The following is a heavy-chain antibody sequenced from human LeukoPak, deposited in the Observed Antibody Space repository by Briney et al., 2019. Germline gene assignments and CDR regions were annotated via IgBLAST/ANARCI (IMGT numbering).Heavy chain of an antibody. CDR1: GFPLSSYC. Sequence: GGSLTLSCTASGFPLSSYCINWVRQAPGKGLEWISYISSSSSNIIYLDSVQGRLTVSRDNESNSLFLQIDSPRAEDTAVYYCVRVKGTYFDYWGQGSLVT. CDR3: VRVKGTYFDY. J-gene: IGHJ4*02. CDR2: ISSSSSNI. V-gene: IGHV3-48*01. D-gene: IGHD1-1*01.